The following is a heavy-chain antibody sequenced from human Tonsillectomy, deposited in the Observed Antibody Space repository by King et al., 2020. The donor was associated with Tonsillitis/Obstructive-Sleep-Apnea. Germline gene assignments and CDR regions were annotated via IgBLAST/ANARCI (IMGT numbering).Heavy chain of an antibody. CDR1: GGTFNTYP. CDR3: ARGSRTTDYYYYHYMDV. J-gene: IGHJ6*03. Sequence: VQLVESGAEVKKPGSSVRVSCKPSGGTFNTYPIIWVRQAPGQGLEWIGGIIPVFVTPHYAQKFHGRVTITADESTSTAYMGLSSLRSEDTAVYYCARGSRTTDYYYYHYMDVWGKGTTVTVSS. D-gene: IGHD4-11*01. CDR2: IIPVFVTP. V-gene: IGHV1-69*01.